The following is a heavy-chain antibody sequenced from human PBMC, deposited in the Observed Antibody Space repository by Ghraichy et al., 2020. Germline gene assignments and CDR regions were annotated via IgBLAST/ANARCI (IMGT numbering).Heavy chain of an antibody. Sequence: LSLTCAASGFTFSASAMHWVRQASGKGLEWVGRIRSKANSYATAYAASVKGRFTISRDDSKNTAYLQMNSLKTEDTAVYYCTGPFIAAAGTDAFDIWGQGTMVTVSS. CDR3: TGPFIAAAGTDAFDI. CDR1: GFTFSASA. J-gene: IGHJ3*02. D-gene: IGHD6-13*01. V-gene: IGHV3-73*01. CDR2: IRSKANSYAT.